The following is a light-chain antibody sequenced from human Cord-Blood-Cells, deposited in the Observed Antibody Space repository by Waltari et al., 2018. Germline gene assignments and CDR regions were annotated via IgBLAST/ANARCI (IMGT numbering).Light chain of an antibody. CDR2: DAS. CDR1: QSVRSY. J-gene: IGKJ3*01. V-gene: IGKV3-11*01. CDR3: QQRSNFT. Sequence: EIVLTQSPATLSLSPGDRATLSCRASQSVRSYLAWYQQKPGQAPRLLIYDASNRATGIPARFSGSGSGTDFTITISSLEPEDFAVYYCQQRSNFTFGPGTKVDIK.